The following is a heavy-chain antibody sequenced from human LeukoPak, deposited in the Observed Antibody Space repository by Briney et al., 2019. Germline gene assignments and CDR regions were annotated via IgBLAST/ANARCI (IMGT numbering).Heavy chain of an antibody. D-gene: IGHD6-19*01. CDR2: ISGSGGST. Sequence: PGGSLRLSCVASGFTLSNYAMSWVRQAPGKGLEWVSSISGSGGSTYHAENVKGRFTISRDNSKNTLYLQMNSLRDEDTAIYYCAAGYTTGWYVRYFDYWGQGTLVTVSS. CDR3: AAGYTTGWYVRYFDY. V-gene: IGHV3-23*01. J-gene: IGHJ4*02. CDR1: GFTLSNYA.